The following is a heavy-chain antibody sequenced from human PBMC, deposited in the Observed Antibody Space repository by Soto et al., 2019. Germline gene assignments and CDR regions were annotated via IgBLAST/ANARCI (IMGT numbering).Heavy chain of an antibody. Sequence: SVQVSCKASGYTFTSYGISWVRQAPGQGLEWMGWISAYNGNTNYAQKLQGRVTMTTDTSTSTAYMELRSLRSDDTAVYYCARDEKCYYGSGKLGYWGQGNLFSVS. CDR2: ISAYNGNT. D-gene: IGHD3-10*01. V-gene: IGHV1-18*01. J-gene: IGHJ4*02. CDR1: GYTFTSYG. CDR3: ARDEKCYYGSGKLGY.